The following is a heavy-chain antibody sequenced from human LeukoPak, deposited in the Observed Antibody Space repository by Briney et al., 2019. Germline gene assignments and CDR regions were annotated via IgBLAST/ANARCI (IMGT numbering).Heavy chain of an antibody. J-gene: IGHJ4*02. Sequence: ASVKVSCKASGYTLTSFAMNWVRQAPGQGLEWVGWINTKSGSPTYAQGFTGRFVFSLDTSVNTAYLQISSLKAEDTAIYFCARGDSKASDYWGQGTLVTVSS. V-gene: IGHV7-4-1*02. CDR2: INTKSGSP. CDR1: GYTLTSFA. CDR3: ARGDSKASDY. D-gene: IGHD3-22*01.